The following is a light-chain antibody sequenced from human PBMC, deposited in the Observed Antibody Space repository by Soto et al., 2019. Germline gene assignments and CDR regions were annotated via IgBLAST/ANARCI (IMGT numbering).Light chain of an antibody. Sequence: EIVMTQSPATLSVSPGERATLSCRASQSIINHFAWYQQKPGQAPRLLIYGALNRATGIPARFSGSGSVTEFTLTISGLQSEDFAVYYCQQYNNWPRTFGQGTKVEVK. CDR3: QQYNNWPRT. J-gene: IGKJ1*01. CDR2: GAL. CDR1: QSIINH. V-gene: IGKV3-15*01.